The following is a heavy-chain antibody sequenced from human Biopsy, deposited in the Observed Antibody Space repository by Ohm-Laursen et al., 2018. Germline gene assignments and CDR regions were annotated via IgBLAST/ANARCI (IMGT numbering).Heavy chain of an antibody. J-gene: IGHJ4*02. CDR2: INQSGET. V-gene: IGHV4-34*08. CDR1: GATFSDYY. Sequence: SDTLSLTCTVYGATFSDYYWSWIRQPPGKGLEWIGQINQSGETKYNPSLQSRVTISAEVPKNQFSLKLRSLTAADTAIYYCGNEVYGRDYWGQGARATVSS. CDR3: GNEVYGRDY. D-gene: IGHD4-17*01.